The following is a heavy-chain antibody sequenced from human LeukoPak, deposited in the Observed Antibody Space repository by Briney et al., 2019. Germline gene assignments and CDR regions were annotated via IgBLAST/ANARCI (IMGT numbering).Heavy chain of an antibody. CDR2: IKSKTDGGTT. D-gene: IGHD3-10*01. J-gene: IGHJ4*02. CDR3: TSDVYGSGSYYTY. V-gene: IGHV3-15*01. Sequence: GGSLRLSCAASGFTFSNAWMSWVRQAPGKGLEWVGRIKSKTDGGTTDYAAPVKGRFTISRDDSKNTLYLQMNSLKTEDTAVYYCTSDVYGSGSYYTYWGQGALVTVSS. CDR1: GFTFSNAW.